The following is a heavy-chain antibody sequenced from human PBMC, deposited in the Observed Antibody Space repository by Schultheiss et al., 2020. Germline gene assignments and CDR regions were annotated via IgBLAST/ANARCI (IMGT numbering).Heavy chain of an antibody. V-gene: IGHV3-7*01. CDR1: GFTFSSYS. CDR3: ARAKLRFFVNYYYYGMDV. CDR2: IKQDGSEK. D-gene: IGHD3-3*01. Sequence: GGSLRLSCAASGFTFSSYSMNWVRQAPGKGLEWVANIKQDGSEKYYVDSVKGRFTISRDNAKNSLYLQMNSLRAEDTAVYYCARAKLRFFVNYYYYGMDVWGQGTTVTVSS. J-gene: IGHJ6*02.